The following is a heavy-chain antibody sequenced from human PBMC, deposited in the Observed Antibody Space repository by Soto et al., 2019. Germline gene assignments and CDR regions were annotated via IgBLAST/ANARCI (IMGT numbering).Heavy chain of an antibody. CDR1: GGTFSSYS. Sequence: SVKVSCKASGGTFSSYSISWVRQAPGQGLEWMGGIIPIFGTANYAQKFQGRVTITADESTSTAYMELSSLRSEDTAVYYCARAGSSGWYQGSEDLDYWGQGTLVTVSS. CDR3: ARAGSSGWYQGSEDLDY. J-gene: IGHJ4*02. V-gene: IGHV1-69*13. CDR2: IIPIFGTA. D-gene: IGHD6-19*01.